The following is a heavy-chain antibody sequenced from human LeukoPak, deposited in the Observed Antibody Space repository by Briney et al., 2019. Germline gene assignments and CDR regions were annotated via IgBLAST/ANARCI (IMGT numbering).Heavy chain of an antibody. J-gene: IGHJ4*02. V-gene: IGHV3-30*02. D-gene: IGHD4-11*01. CDR3: AKRSDYGNYNFDY. CDR2: IRNDGSNK. CDR1: GFIFSSYG. Sequence: GGSLRLSCAASGFIFSSYGMHWVRQAPGKGLEWVAFIRNDGSNKYYTDSVKGRFTISRDDSKNTVYLQMNSLRPEDSAVYYCAKRSDYGNYNFDYWGQGTLVTVSS.